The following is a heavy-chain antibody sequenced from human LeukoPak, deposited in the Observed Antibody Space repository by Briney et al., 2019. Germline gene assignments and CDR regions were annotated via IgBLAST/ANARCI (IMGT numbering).Heavy chain of an antibody. CDR1: GFTFSSYY. V-gene: IGHV3-48*02. J-gene: IGHJ3*02. Sequence: QPGGSLRLSCAGSGFTFSSYYMIWVRQAPGKGLEWVSYISRSSSTIYYADSVKGRFTISRDNAKNSLYLQMNSLRDEGTAVYYCARDQFYAFDIWGQGTMVTVSS. CDR2: ISRSSSTI. CDR3: ARDQFYAFDI.